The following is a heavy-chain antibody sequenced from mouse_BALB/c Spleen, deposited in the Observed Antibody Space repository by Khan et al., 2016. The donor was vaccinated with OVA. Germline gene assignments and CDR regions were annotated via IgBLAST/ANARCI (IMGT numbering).Heavy chain of an antibody. CDR2: INPTSGYT. Sequence: QVQLQQSGAELAKPGASVKMFCTASGYTFTSYWMHWIKQRPGQGLEWIGYINPTSGYTDYNQKFKDKATLTADKSSSTAYMQLSSLTSDDSAVYYCARDRIDYWGQGPALTVSS. V-gene: IGHV1-7*01. CDR3: ARDRIDY. CDR1: GYTFTSYW. J-gene: IGHJ2*01.